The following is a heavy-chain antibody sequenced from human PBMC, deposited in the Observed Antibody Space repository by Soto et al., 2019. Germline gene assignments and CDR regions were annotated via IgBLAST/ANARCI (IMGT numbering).Heavy chain of an antibody. CDR3: ARARQLSAVDWFDP. CDR2: IYHSGST. J-gene: IGHJ5*02. V-gene: IGHV4-30-2*01. CDR1: GGSISSGGYS. Sequence: SETLSLTCAVSGGSISSGGYSWSWIRQPPGKGLEWIGYIYHSGSTYYNPSLKSRVTISVDRSKNQFSLKLSSVTAADTAVYYCARARQLSAVDWFDPWGPGTLVTVYS. D-gene: IGHD6-6*01.